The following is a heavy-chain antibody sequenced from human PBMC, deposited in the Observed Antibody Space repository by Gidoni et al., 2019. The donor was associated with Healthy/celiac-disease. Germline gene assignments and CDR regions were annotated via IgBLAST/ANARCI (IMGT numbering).Heavy chain of an antibody. J-gene: IGHJ5*02. CDR2: ISAYNGNT. CDR1: GYTFNRYG. CDR3: ARDQTSSWYVNSSWFDP. V-gene: IGHV1-18*04. D-gene: IGHD6-13*01. Sequence: QVQLVQSGAEVKKPGASVKVSCKASGYTFNRYGISWVRQAPGQGLEWMGWISAYNGNTNYAQKLQGRVTMTPDTSTSTAYMELRSLRSDDTAVYYCARDQTSSWYVNSSWFDPWGQGTLVTVSS.